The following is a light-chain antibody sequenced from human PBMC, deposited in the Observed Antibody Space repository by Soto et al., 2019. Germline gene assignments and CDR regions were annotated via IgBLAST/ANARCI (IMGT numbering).Light chain of an antibody. Sequence: DIPMTQSPSSLSASVGDRVTITCRASQGISNYLAWYQQKPGKVPKLLIYAASTLQSGVPSRFGGSGSGTDFTLTISRLQPEDVATYYCQQYNDAPWTFGPGTKVEIK. CDR3: QQYNDAPWT. CDR1: QGISNY. CDR2: AAS. J-gene: IGKJ1*01. V-gene: IGKV1-27*01.